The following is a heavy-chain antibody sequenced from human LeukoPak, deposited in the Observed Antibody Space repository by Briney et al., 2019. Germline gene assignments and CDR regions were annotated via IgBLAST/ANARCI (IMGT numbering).Heavy chain of an antibody. V-gene: IGHV4-4*09. CDR3: ARLGGSYRIDY. J-gene: IGHJ4*02. Sequence: SETLSLTCTVSGGSISSYYWSWIRQPPGKGLEWIGYIYTSGSTNYNPSLKSRVTISVDTSKNQFSLKLSSVTAADTAVYYYARLGGSYRIDYWGQGTLVTVSS. D-gene: IGHD1-26*01. CDR1: GGSISSYY. CDR2: IYTSGST.